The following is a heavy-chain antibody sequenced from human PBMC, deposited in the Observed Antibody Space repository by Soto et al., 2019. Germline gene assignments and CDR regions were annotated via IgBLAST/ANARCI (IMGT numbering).Heavy chain of an antibody. J-gene: IGHJ4*02. V-gene: IGHV3-15*01. Sequence: EVQLVESGGGLVKPGGSLRLSCAASGFTFSNAWMSWVRQAPGKGLEWVGHIKSKTDGGTTDYAAPVKGRFTISRDASKNTLYLQMNSMKAEDTAVYYCTTVAGGFDYWGQGTLVTVSS. D-gene: IGHD6-19*01. CDR2: IKSKTDGGTT. CDR1: GFTFSNAW. CDR3: TTVAGGFDY.